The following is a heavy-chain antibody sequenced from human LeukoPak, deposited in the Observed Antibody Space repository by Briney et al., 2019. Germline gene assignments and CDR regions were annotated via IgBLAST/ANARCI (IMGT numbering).Heavy chain of an antibody. CDR2: ISAYNGNT. J-gene: IGHJ5*02. Sequence: ASVKVSCKASGYTFASYGISWVRQAPGQGLEWMGWISAYNGNTNYAQKLQGRVTMTTDTSTSTAYMELRSLRSDDTAVYYCAVDGHNGLLGEPWGQGTLVTVSS. V-gene: IGHV1-18*01. CDR1: GYTFASYG. CDR3: AVDGHNGLLGEP. D-gene: IGHD5-24*01.